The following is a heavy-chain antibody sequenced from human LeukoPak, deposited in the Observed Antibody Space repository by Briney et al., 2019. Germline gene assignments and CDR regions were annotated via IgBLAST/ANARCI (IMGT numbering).Heavy chain of an antibody. Sequence: SETLSLTCTVSGGSISIYYWSWIRQPPGKGLEWIGYIYYSGSTNYNPSLKSRVTISVDTSKNQFSLKLSSVTAADTAVYYCAGRGYSSAFDYWGQGTLVTVSS. J-gene: IGHJ4*02. CDR3: AGRGYSSAFDY. CDR1: GGSISIYY. CDR2: IYYSGST. V-gene: IGHV4-59*01. D-gene: IGHD5-18*01.